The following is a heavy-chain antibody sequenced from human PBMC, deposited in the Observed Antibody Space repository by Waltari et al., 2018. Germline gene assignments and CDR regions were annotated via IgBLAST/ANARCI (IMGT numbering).Heavy chain of an antibody. J-gene: IGHJ5*02. CDR1: GYSISSGYY. D-gene: IGHD6-13*01. CDR2: IYHSGST. CDR3: ARLEAAAGTNRFDP. Sequence: QVQLQESGPGLVKPSETLSLTCAVSGYSISSGYYWGWIRQPPGKGLEWIGSIYHSGSTYDNPSLKCRVTIAVDTSKNQFSLKLSSVTAADTAVYYCARLEAAAGTNRFDPWGQGTLVTVSS. V-gene: IGHV4-38-2*01.